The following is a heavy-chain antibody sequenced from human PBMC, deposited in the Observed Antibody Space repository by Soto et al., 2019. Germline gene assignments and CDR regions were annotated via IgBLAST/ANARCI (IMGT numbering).Heavy chain of an antibody. D-gene: IGHD3-9*01. J-gene: IGHJ4*02. CDR1: GFTFDDYA. V-gene: IGHV3-9*01. CDR2: ISWNSGSI. Sequence: EVQLVESGGGLVQPGRSLRLSCAASGFTFDDYAMHWVRQAPGKGLEWVSGISWNSGSIGYADSVKGRFTISRDNAKNPLYLLSNSLRAENTALYDCAKDRGPDILTGYYTPSFAYWGRGTLVTVSS. CDR3: AKDRGPDILTGYYTPSFAY.